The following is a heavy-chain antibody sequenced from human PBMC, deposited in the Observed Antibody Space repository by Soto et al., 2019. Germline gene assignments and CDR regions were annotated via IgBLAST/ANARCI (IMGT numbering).Heavy chain of an antibody. Sequence: QVQLVESGGGVVQPGRSQRLSCAASGFTFSSYAMHWVRQAPGKGLEWVAVISYDGSNKYYADSVKGRFTISRDNSKNTLYLQMNSLRAEDTAVYYCAREREAVAGAHFDYWGQGTLVTVSS. J-gene: IGHJ4*02. V-gene: IGHV3-30-3*01. CDR3: AREREAVAGAHFDY. D-gene: IGHD6-19*01. CDR1: GFTFSSYA. CDR2: ISYDGSNK.